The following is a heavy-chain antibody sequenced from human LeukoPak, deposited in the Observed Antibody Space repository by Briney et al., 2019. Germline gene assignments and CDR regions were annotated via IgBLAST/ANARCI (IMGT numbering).Heavy chain of an antibody. CDR1: GFTFSSYS. V-gene: IGHV3-21*01. CDR2: ISSSSSYI. CDR3: AREYYDILTGYQNYYGMDV. Sequence: MAGGSLRLSCAASGFTFSSYSTNWVRQAPGKGLEWVSSISSSSSYIYYADSVKGRFTISRDNAKNSLYLQMNSLRAEDTAVYYCAREYYDILTGYQNYYGMDVWGQGTTVTVSS. J-gene: IGHJ6*02. D-gene: IGHD3-9*01.